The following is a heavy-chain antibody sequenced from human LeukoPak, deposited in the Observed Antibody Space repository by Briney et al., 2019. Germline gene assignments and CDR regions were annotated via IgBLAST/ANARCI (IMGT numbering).Heavy chain of an antibody. J-gene: IGHJ4*02. CDR3: ARARASGRSGFDY. Sequence: GGSLRLSCEGSAFIFSGHWMNWVRQAPGKGLEWVSYISSSSSTIYYADSVKGRFTISRDNAKNSLDLQMNSLRDEDTAVYYCARARASGRSGFDYWGQGTLVTVSS. V-gene: IGHV3-48*02. D-gene: IGHD2-15*01. CDR2: ISSSSSTI. CDR1: AFIFSGHW.